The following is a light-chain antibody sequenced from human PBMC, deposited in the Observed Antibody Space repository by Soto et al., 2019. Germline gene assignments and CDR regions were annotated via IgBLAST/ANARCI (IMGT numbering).Light chain of an antibody. J-gene: IGKJ5*01. CDR3: QQSYSAHPIT. V-gene: IGKV1-16*01. CDR2: AAS. CDR1: QGISNY. Sequence: DIQMTQSPSSLSASVGDRVTITCRASQGISNYLAWFQQQPGKAPKLLVYAASSLQSGVPSSFSGGGSATDFTLPISSLQTQDFATYYCQQSYSAHPITFGHGTRLEIK.